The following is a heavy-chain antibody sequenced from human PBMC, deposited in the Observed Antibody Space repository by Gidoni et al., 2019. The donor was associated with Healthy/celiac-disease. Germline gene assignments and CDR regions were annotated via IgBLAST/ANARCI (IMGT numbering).Heavy chain of an antibody. CDR2: ISSSSSYT. J-gene: IGHJ5*02. CDR3: AREDWNDVNWFDP. V-gene: IGHV3-11*05. CDR1: EFTLSDYY. Sequence: QVQRVESGGGLVKPGGSLRLSCAASEFTLSDYYMRWIRRAPGKGLELVSYISSSSSYTNYADAVKGRFTISRDNAKNPLSLQMNSLRAEATAVYYCAREDWNDVNWFDPWGQGTLVTVSS. D-gene: IGHD1-1*01.